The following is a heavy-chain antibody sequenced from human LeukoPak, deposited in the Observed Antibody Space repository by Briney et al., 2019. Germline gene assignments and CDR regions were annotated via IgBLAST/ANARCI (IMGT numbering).Heavy chain of an antibody. J-gene: IGHJ4*02. CDR2: THRSGDT. CDR3: ATRDQSRTYMAPPDY. Sequence: SETPSLTCAVCGVSISSDNWWTWVRQPPGKGLEWIGETHRSGDTKYNPSLRGRATISMDNSKNHLSLNLFSVTAADTVMYHCATRDQSRTYMAPPDYWGQGTLVTVSS. V-gene: IGHV4/OR15-8*02. CDR1: GVSISSDNW. D-gene: IGHD5-24*01.